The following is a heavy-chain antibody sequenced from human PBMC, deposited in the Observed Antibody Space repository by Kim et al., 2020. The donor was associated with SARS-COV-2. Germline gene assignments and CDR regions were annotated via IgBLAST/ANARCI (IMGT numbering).Heavy chain of an antibody. J-gene: IGHJ4*02. CDR3: ARQRVTLIAAAGSGDY. V-gene: IGHV4-39*01. CDR2: IYYSGST. CDR1: GGSISSSSYY. Sequence: SETLSLTCTVSGGSISSSSYYWGWIRQPPGKGLEWIGSIYYSGSTYYNPSLKSRVTISVDTSKNQFSLKLSSVTAADTAVYYCARQRVTLIAAAGSGDYWGQGTLVTVSS. D-gene: IGHD6-13*01.